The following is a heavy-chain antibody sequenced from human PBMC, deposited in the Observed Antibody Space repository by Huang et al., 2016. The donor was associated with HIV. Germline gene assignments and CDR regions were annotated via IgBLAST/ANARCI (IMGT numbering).Heavy chain of an antibody. Sequence: QVQLVESGGGVVQPGGSLRLSCTAPGFTFGSFGMHWVCQAPGKGLEWVACISYAGNNYYYADSGEGRFTITRDNSKDTLYLQMNRLRPDDSAVYYCAKDLTYTFGRHFDYWGRGTLVTVSS. J-gene: IGHJ4*02. CDR1: GFTFGSFG. CDR3: AKDLTYTFGRHFDY. V-gene: IGHV3-30*02. D-gene: IGHD3-3*01. CDR2: ISYAGNNY.